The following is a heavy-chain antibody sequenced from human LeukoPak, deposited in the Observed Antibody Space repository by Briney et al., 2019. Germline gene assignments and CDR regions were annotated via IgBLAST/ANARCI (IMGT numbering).Heavy chain of an antibody. CDR1: GGTFSSYA. D-gene: IGHD3-9*01. V-gene: IGHV1-69*05. CDR3: ARDRVLRYFDWLPKSDAFDI. CDR2: IIPIFGTA. J-gene: IGHJ3*02. Sequence: ASVKVSCKASGGTFSSYAISWVRQAPGQGLEWMGGIIPIFGTANYAQKFQGRVTITRNTSISTAYMELSSLRSEDTAVYYCARDRVLRYFDWLPKSDAFDIWGQGTMVTVSS.